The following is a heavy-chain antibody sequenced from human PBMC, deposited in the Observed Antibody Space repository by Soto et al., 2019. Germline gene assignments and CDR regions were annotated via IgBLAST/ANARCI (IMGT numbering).Heavy chain of an antibody. V-gene: IGHV4-39*01. D-gene: IGHD2-15*01. Sequence: SEAMSLTCTVSGGSISSYYWVWIRQPPGKGLEGIGSIYCSGSTYYNPSLESRVTISVDTSKNQFSLKLSSVTAADTAMYYCARGVYCSGASCAYMGHYYYYGMDVWGQGTTVTVSS. J-gene: IGHJ6*02. CDR3: ARGVYCSGASCAYMGHYYYYGMDV. CDR1: GGSISSYY. CDR2: IYCSGST.